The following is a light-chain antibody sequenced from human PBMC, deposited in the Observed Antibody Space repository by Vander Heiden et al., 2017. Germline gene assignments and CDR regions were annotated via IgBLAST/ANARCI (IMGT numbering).Light chain of an antibody. Sequence: DIVMTQSPDYLAVSLGERATITCKSSQSVLHNYYSKNWLAWYQQKPGQPPRLLIYWASTRAPGVPVRFSGSGSGTDFTRTISSLQAEDAAVYYCHQYHTAPYTFGQGTKLAIK. J-gene: IGKJ2*01. CDR3: HQYHTAPYT. V-gene: IGKV4-1*01. CDR1: QSVLHNYYSKNW. CDR2: WAS.